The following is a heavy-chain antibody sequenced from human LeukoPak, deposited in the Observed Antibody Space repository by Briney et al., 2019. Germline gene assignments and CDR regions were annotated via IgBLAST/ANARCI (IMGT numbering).Heavy chain of an antibody. J-gene: IGHJ4*02. V-gene: IGHV3-53*01. Sequence: PGGSLRLSCAASGFTFSSYWMHWVRQAPGKGLEWVSVIYSGDNTYYADSVKGRFTISRDNSKNTVYLQMNSLRAEDTAVYYCARGETSSYDYWGQGTLVTVSS. CDR2: IYSGDNT. D-gene: IGHD2-2*01. CDR3: ARGETSSYDY. CDR1: GFTFSSYW.